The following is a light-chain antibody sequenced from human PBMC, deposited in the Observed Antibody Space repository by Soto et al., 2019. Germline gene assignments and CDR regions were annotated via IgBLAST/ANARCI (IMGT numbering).Light chain of an antibody. CDR1: SSDVGGYNS. Sequence: QSVLTQPASVSGSPRQSITISCTGTSSDVGGYNSVSWYQHHPGKAPKLIIHEVIYRPSGVPDRFSGSKSGNTASPTISGLQAEDEAYYYCTSYTTPVAVVFGGGTKVTVL. CDR3: TSYTTPVAVV. V-gene: IGLV2-14*01. J-gene: IGLJ2*01. CDR2: EVI.